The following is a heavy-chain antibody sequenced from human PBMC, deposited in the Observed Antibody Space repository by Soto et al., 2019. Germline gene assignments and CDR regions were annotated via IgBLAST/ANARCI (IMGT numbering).Heavy chain of an antibody. Sequence: VQLVQSGAEVKKPGSSGKVSCKASGGTFSSYAISWVRQAPGQGLEWMGGIIPIFGTANYAQKVQGRVTITAEKTTSTSYEELSRLRSEDTAFYYWGRGRYYYDISGYYYNLHIWGQGTMVTVSS. V-gene: IGHV1-69*06. J-gene: IGHJ3*02. D-gene: IGHD3-22*01. CDR1: GGTFSSYA. CDR2: IIPIFGTA. CDR3: GRGRYYYDISGYYYNLHI.